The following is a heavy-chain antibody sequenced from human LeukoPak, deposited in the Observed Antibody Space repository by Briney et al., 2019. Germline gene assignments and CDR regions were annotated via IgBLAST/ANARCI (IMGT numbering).Heavy chain of an antibody. Sequence: GGSLRLSCAASGLTFSDHAMHWVRQAPGKGLEWLGVISYDGNYNHYADSVKGRFTVSRDNSKNTVYLHMSSLKPEDTAAYYCARGLGSYGWGNHFDYWGQGTLVTVSS. J-gene: IGHJ4*02. CDR1: GLTFSDHA. CDR2: ISYDGNYN. CDR3: ARGLGSYGWGNHFDY. D-gene: IGHD3-16*01. V-gene: IGHV3-30-3*01.